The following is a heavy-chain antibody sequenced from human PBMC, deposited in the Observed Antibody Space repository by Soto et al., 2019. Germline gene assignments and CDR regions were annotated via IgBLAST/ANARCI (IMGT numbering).Heavy chain of an antibody. V-gene: IGHV4-59*08. CDR3: ARGNTHGYYYMDV. Sequence: QVQLQESGPGLVKPSETLSLTCAVSGASMNTYYWSWLRPPPGKGLEWIGYFYYSGLTNYNPSLQSRVTISLDTSKNQFSLKLSSVNAADTAVYFCARGNTHGYYYMDVWGRGNTVTVSS. D-gene: IGHD3-22*01. CDR1: GASMNTYY. CDR2: FYYSGLT. J-gene: IGHJ6*03.